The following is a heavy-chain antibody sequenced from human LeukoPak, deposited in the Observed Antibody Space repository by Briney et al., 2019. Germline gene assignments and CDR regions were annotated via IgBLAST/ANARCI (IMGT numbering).Heavy chain of an antibody. D-gene: IGHD3-22*01. J-gene: IGHJ4*02. Sequence: SETLSLTCAVYGGSFSGYYWSWIRQPPGKGLEWIGEINHSGSTNYNPSLKSRVTISVDTSKNQFSLKLSSVTAADTAVYYCHCYYYDSSGYLKRIDYWGQGTLVTVSS. CDR3: HCYYYDSSGYLKRIDY. V-gene: IGHV4-34*01. CDR1: GGSFSGYY. CDR2: INHSGST.